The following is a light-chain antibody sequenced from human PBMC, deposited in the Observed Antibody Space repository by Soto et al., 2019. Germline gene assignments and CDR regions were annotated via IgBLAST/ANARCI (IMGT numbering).Light chain of an antibody. CDR1: QKLPNY. Sequence: EIVETQSPASLSLSPGQRATPSCRPSQKLPNYLAWYEPNPGQPPRLLIYHASSRATGVPARFSGSGSGTDFSLTISSLEPEDFAVYYCQQRGDWPPLAFGGGTRVDLK. CDR2: HAS. V-gene: IGKV3-11*01. J-gene: IGKJ4*01. CDR3: QQRGDWPPLA.